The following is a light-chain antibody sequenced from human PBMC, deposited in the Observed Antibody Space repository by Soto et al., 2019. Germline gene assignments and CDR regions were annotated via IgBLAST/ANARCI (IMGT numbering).Light chain of an antibody. CDR1: QSVSSGY. Sequence: ETVMTQSPGTLSLSPGERATLSCRASQSVSSGYLAWYQQKPGQAPRLLIFGASNRATGIPDRFTGSGSGTDFTLTISRLEPEDFAVYYCQQYGSSPWTFGQGTKVEIK. CDR2: GAS. CDR3: QQYGSSPWT. J-gene: IGKJ1*01. V-gene: IGKV3-20*01.